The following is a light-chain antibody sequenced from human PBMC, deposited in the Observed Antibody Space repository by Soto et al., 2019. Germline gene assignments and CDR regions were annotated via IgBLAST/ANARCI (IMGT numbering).Light chain of an antibody. CDR3: QQRSNRIT. Sequence: EFVLTQSPATLSLSPGEGAILSCRASQSVAGSLAWYQQKPGQAPRLLIYDISTRAAAIPARFSGSGSGTDFTLTVSSLEPEDFALYYCQQRSNRITFGQGTRLEIK. V-gene: IGKV3-11*01. CDR1: QSVAGS. J-gene: IGKJ5*01. CDR2: DIS.